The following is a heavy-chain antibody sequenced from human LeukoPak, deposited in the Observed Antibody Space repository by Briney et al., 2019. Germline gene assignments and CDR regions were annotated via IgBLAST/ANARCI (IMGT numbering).Heavy chain of an antibody. CDR1: GYTFTNYG. J-gene: IGHJ4*02. Sequence: ASVKVSCKASGYTFTNYGISWVRQAPGQGLEWMGWISAYSGNTNYAQNLQGRVTMTTDASTSTAYMELRSLRSDDTAVYYCARGQSGTIFGVVMGYWGQGTLVTVSS. V-gene: IGHV1-18*01. CDR2: ISAYSGNT. CDR3: ARGQSGTIFGVVMGY. D-gene: IGHD3-3*01.